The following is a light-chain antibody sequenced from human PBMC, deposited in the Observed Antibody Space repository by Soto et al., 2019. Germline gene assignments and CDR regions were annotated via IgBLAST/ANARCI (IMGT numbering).Light chain of an antibody. CDR2: GAS. V-gene: IGKV1-9*01. Sequence: IQLTQSPSSLPASVGDRVTITCRASQAVSSYLAWYQQKPGMAPKLLIYGASTLQSGVPPRFSGSGSGTDFTIPINALQPEDSATYFCQQVETYPWTFGQGTKVEVK. CDR1: QAVSSY. J-gene: IGKJ1*01. CDR3: QQVETYPWT.